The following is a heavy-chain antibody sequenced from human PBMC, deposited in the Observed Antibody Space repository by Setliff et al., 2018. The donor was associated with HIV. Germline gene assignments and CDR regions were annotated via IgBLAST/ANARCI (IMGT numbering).Heavy chain of an antibody. V-gene: IGHV3-7*01. CDR1: GFTFSSYW. D-gene: IGHD4-17*01. CDR3: ARGQTTGEY. Sequence: LRLSCAASGFTFSSYWMSWVRQAPGKGPEWVANIKQDGSEKYYVDSVKGRFTISRDNAKNSLYVQMNSLRAEDTAVYYCARGQTTGEYWGQGTLVTVSS. CDR2: IKQDGSEK. J-gene: IGHJ4*02.